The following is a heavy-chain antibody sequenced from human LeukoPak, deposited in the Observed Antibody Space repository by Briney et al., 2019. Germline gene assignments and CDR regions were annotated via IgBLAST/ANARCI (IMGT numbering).Heavy chain of an antibody. CDR3: ARHTSENAHAFDI. J-gene: IGHJ3*02. CDR2: IKQDGSEK. D-gene: IGHD1-1*01. V-gene: IGHV3-7*01. CDR1: GFTFSSYW. Sequence: PGGSLRLSCAASGFTFSSYWMSWVRQAPGKGLEWVANIKQDGSEKYYVDSVKGRFTISRGNAKNSLYLQMNSLRAEDTAVYYCARHTSENAHAFDIWGQGTMVTVSS.